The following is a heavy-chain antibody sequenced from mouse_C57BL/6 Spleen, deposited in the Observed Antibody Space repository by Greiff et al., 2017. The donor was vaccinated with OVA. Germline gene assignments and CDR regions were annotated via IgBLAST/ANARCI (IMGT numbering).Heavy chain of an antibody. CDR3: ARSGGRQLRLRSWLAY. V-gene: IGHV1-55*01. CDR1: GYTFTSYW. J-gene: IGHJ3*01. Sequence: QVHLQHPGAELVKPGASVKMSCKASGYTFTSYWITWVKQRPGQGLEWIGDISPGSGSTNYNEQFKSKATLTVDTSSSTAYMQLSSLTSEDSAVYYCARSGGRQLRLRSWLAYWGQGTLVTVSA. CDR2: ISPGSGST. D-gene: IGHD3-2*02.